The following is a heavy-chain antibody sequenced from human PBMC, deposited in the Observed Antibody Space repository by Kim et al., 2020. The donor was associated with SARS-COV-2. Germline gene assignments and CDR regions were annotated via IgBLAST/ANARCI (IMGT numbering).Heavy chain of an antibody. V-gene: IGHV5-51*01. Sequence: GESLKISCKGSGYSFTSYWIGWVRQMPGKGLEWMGIIYPGDSDTRYSPSFQGQVTISADKSISTAYLQWSSLKASDTAMYYCASPGLGATGGLDAFDIWGQGTMVTVSS. J-gene: IGHJ3*02. CDR1: GYSFTSYW. D-gene: IGHD1-26*01. CDR3: ASPGLGATGGLDAFDI. CDR2: IYPGDSDT.